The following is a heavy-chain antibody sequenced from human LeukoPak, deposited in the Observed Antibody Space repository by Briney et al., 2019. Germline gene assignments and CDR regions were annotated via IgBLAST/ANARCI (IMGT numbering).Heavy chain of an antibody. J-gene: IGHJ3*02. D-gene: IGHD6-13*01. CDR1: GGSISSYY. CDR3: ARHTGSHSSSWYGRLEKDDAFDI. Sequence: SETLSLTCTVSGGSISSYYWSWIRQPPGKGLEWIGYIYYSGSTNYNPSLKSRVTISVDTSKNQFSLKLSSVTAADTAVYYCARHTGSHSSSWYGRLEKDDAFDIWGQGTMVTVSS. CDR2: IYYSGST. V-gene: IGHV4-59*08.